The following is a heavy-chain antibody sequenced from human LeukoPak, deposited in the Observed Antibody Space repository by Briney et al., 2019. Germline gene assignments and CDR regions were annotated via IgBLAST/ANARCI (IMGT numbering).Heavy chain of an antibody. Sequence: PGRSLRLSCAASGFTFSSYGMHWFRQAPGKGLEWVAVIWYDGSNKYYADSVKGRFTISRDNSKNTLYLQMNSLRAEDTAVYYCAREYRITMVRGPRPPDYWGQGTLVTVSS. CDR2: IWYDGSNK. CDR3: AREYRITMVRGPRPPDY. CDR1: GFTFSSYG. V-gene: IGHV3-33*01. D-gene: IGHD3-10*01. J-gene: IGHJ4*02.